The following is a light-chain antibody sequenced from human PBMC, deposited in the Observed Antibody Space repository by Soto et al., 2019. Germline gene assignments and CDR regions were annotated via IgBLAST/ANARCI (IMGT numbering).Light chain of an antibody. J-gene: IGKJ1*01. CDR2: DAS. CDR3: QQYNSYWT. Sequence: DIQMPQSPSTLSASVGDRVTITCRASQSISSWLAWYQQKPGKAPKLLIYDASSLESGVPSRFSGRGSGTEFTLTISSLQPDDFATYYCQQYNSYWTFGQGTKVDIK. CDR1: QSISSW. V-gene: IGKV1-5*01.